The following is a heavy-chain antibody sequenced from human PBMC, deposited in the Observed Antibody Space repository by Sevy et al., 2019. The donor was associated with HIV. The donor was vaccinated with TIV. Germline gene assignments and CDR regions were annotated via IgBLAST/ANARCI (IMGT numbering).Heavy chain of an antibody. V-gene: IGHV3-30*18. D-gene: IGHD2-15*01. CDR2: ISDDGTNK. J-gene: IGHJ4*02. CDR1: GFTFSRFG. CDR3: AKGGIACSGETWYVE. Sequence: AGGSLRLSFVASGFTFSRFGMHWVRQAPGKGLEWVAVISDDGTNKYYGDSVKGRCTISRDNFKNTVYLQMNSLRAEDTAIYYCAKGGIACSGETWYVEWGQGTLVTVSS.